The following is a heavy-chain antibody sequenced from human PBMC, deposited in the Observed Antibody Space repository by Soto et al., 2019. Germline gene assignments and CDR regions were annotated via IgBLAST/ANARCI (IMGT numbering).Heavy chain of an antibody. CDR2: IAVGSGNT. D-gene: IGHD6-19*01. CDR1: GFTFSNSA. V-gene: IGHV1-58*01. Sequence: QMQLVQSGPEVKKPGTSVKVSCKASGFTFSNSAVQWVRQARGQRLEWIGWIAVGSGNTNYAQKFQERVTITRDMSTSTAYMELSSLRSEDTAVYYCALVVAGYYYYAMDVWGQGTTVTVSS. CDR3: ALVVAGYYYYAMDV. J-gene: IGHJ6*02.